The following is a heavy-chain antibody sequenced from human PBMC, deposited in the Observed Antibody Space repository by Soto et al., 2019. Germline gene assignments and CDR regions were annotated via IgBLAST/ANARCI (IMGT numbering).Heavy chain of an antibody. V-gene: IGHV1-46*01. Sequence: QVQLVQSGAEVKKPGASVKVSCKASGYTFTSYYMHWVRQAPGQGLEWMGIINPSGGSTSYAQKFQGRVTMTRDTSTSTAYMELSSLRSEDPAVYYCAREEMAHYGMDVWGQGTTVTVSS. CDR1: GYTFTSYY. CDR3: AREEMAHYGMDV. CDR2: INPSGGST. J-gene: IGHJ6*02.